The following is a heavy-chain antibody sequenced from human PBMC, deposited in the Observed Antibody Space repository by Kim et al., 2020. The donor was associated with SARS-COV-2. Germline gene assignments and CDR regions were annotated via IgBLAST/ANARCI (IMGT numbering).Heavy chain of an antibody. CDR2: FDPEDGET. Sequence: ASVKVSCKVSGYTLTELSMHWVRQAPGKGLEWMGGFDPEDGETIYAQKFQGRVTMTEDTSTDTAYMELSSLRSEDTAVYYCATVLYSSGCAWFDPWGQGTLVTVSS. J-gene: IGHJ5*02. V-gene: IGHV1-24*01. CDR3: ATVLYSSGCAWFDP. D-gene: IGHD6-19*01. CDR1: GYTLTELS.